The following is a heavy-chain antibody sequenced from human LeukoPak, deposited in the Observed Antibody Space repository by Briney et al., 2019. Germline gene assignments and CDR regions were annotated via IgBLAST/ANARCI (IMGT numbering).Heavy chain of an antibody. CDR1: GFTVSSNY. Sequence: QLGGSLRLSCAASGFTVSSNYMSWVRQAPGKGLEWVSVLYSGGSTYYADSVKGRFTISRDNSKNTLYLQMDSLRAEDTAVYYCARVVRDYGSGTGLNYYYYMDVWGKGTTVTVSS. D-gene: IGHD3-10*01. CDR2: LYSGGST. V-gene: IGHV3-53*01. J-gene: IGHJ6*03. CDR3: ARVVRDYGSGTGLNYYYYMDV.